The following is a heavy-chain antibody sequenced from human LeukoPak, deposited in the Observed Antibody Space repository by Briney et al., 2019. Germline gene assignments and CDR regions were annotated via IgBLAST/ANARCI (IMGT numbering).Heavy chain of an antibody. D-gene: IGHD3-16*01. J-gene: IGHJ4*02. Sequence: GGSLRLSCVASGFTFGHHFMSWVRQAPGGGLEWVANINPDGSIKFYADSVKGRFTISRDNARNSVYLQMNSLRGEDTAVYYCARAVDVADYWGQGTLVAVSS. CDR2: INPDGSIK. V-gene: IGHV3-7*01. CDR3: ARAVDVADY. CDR1: GFTFGHHF.